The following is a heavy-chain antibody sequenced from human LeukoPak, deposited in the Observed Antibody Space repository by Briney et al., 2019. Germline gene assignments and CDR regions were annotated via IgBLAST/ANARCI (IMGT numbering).Heavy chain of an antibody. Sequence: PSETLSLTCAVSGYSISSGYYWGWIRQPPGKGLEWIGSIYHSGSTYYNPSLKSRVTISVDTSKNQFSLKLSSVTAADTAVYYCASSRNHYVWGSYRYTVPYYFDYWGQGTLVTVSS. CDR3: ASSRNHYVWGSYRYTVPYYFDY. D-gene: IGHD3-16*02. J-gene: IGHJ4*02. V-gene: IGHV4-38-2*01. CDR1: GYSISSGYY. CDR2: IYHSGST.